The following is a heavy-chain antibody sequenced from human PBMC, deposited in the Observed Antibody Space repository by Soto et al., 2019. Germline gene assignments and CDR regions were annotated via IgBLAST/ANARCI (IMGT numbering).Heavy chain of an antibody. CDR2: ISRDGTNT. CDR3: AREGVYGDNFDY. V-gene: IGHV3-43*01. CDR1: GFIFDDYN. J-gene: IGHJ4*02. Sequence: PGGSLRLSCAASGFIFDDYNMHWVRQAPGKGLEWVSLISRDGTNTNYAESVKGRFTISRDNSKNSLYLQMNSLRAKDTAVYYCAREGVYGDNFDYWGQGTLVTVSS. D-gene: IGHD4-17*01.